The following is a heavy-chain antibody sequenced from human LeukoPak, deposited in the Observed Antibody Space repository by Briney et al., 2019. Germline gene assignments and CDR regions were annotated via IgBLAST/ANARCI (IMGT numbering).Heavy chain of an antibody. CDR1: GFTFSSYA. V-gene: IGHV3-23*01. J-gene: IGHJ4*02. D-gene: IGHD3-22*01. Sequence: GSLRLSCAASGFTFSSYAMSWVRQAPGKGLEWVSGISNSGGTTYYADSVKGRFTISRDNSKNTLYLQMNSLRAEDTAVYYCAKDKSYYDSNGLYYFDYWGQGTLVTVSS. CDR3: AKDKSYYDSNGLYYFDY. CDR2: ISNSGGTT.